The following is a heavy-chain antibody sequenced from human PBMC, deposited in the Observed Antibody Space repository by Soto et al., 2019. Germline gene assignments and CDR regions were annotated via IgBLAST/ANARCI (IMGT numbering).Heavy chain of an antibody. CDR2: IWYDGSNK. CDR1: GFTFSSYG. D-gene: IGHD3-22*01. CDR3: AKDGSYDSSGYYPDY. V-gene: IGHV3-30*02. Sequence: PGGSLRLSCAASGFTFSSYGMHWVRQAPGKGLEWVAVIWYDGSNKYYADSVKGRFTISRDNSKNTLYLQMNSLRAEDTAVYFCAKDGSYDSSGYYPDYWGQGTLVTVSS. J-gene: IGHJ4*02.